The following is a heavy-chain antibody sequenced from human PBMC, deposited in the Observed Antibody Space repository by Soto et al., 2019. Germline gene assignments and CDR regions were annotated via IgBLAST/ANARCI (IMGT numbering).Heavy chain of an antibody. CDR3: ARRRSYYGGNPRLYYDGMDV. V-gene: IGHV4-39*01. CDR2: ISYSGST. CDR1: GGSISSGGYY. Sequence: PSETLSLTCTVSGGSISSGGYYWGWIRQPPGKGLEWIGSISYSGSTYYNPSLKSRVTISADTSKNQFSLKLSSATAADTAVYYCARRRSYYGGNPRLYYDGMDVWGQGTTVTVSS. J-gene: IGHJ6*02. D-gene: IGHD4-17*01.